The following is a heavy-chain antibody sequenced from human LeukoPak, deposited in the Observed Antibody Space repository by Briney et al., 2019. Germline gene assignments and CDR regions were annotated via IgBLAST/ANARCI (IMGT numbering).Heavy chain of an antibody. J-gene: IGHJ4*02. CDR2: VKATPDGGTT. V-gene: IGHV3-15*01. CDR1: GXTFSKAW. CDR3: TTLPGYSYGYLQDY. Sequence: GGSLRLSCAASGXTFSKAWMSWVRQAPGKGLEWVAHVKATPDGGTTEYAAPVKGRFTISRDDSKNTLYLQMKTLKSEDTAVYFCTTLPGYSYGYLQDYWGQGTLVTVSS. D-gene: IGHD5-18*01.